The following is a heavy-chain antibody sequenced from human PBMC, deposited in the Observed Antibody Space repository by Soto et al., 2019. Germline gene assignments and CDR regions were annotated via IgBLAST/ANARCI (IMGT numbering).Heavy chain of an antibody. V-gene: IGHV4-59*02. Sequence: SETLSLTCSVSGDSVSSYYWTWIRQSPGKGLEWIGYIYNSGSSNYNPSLKSRVTISADTSKNQFSLNLNSVTAADTAVYYCARDVGSSHGPGHPHYFDYWGQGTLVTVSS. CDR3: ARDVGSSHGPGHPHYFDY. CDR2: IYNSGSS. D-gene: IGHD2-2*01. J-gene: IGHJ4*02. CDR1: GDSVSSYY.